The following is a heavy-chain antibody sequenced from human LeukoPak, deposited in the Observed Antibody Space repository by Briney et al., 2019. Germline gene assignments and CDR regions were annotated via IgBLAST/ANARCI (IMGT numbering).Heavy chain of an antibody. CDR2: IKSKTDGGTT. CDR1: GFTFSNAW. CDR3: TTTNGVNYYYYGMDV. Sequence: GGSLRLSCAASGFTFSNAWMSWVRQAPGKGLEWVGRIKSKTDGGTTDYAAPVKGRFTISRDDSKNTLYLQMNSLKTEDTAAYYCTTTNGVNYYYYGMDVWGQGTTVTVSS. D-gene: IGHD2-8*01. J-gene: IGHJ6*02. V-gene: IGHV3-15*01.